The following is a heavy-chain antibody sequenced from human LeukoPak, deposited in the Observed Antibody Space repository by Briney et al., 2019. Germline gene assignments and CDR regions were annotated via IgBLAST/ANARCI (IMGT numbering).Heavy chain of an antibody. V-gene: IGHV3-9*01. Sequence: PGRSLRLSCAASGFTFDDYAMHWVRQATGKGLEGVSGISWNSGSIGYADSVKGRFTISRDNAKNSLYLQMNSLRAEDTALYYCAKAGYCSSTSCAFDYWGQGTLVTVSS. CDR1: GFTFDDYA. J-gene: IGHJ4*02. CDR3: AKAGYCSSTSCAFDY. D-gene: IGHD2-2*01. CDR2: ISWNSGSI.